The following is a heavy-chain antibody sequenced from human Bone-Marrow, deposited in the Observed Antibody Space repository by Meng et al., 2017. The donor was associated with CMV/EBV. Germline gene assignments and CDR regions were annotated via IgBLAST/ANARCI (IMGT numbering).Heavy chain of an antibody. CDR1: GFTFSNYN. J-gene: IGHJ4*02. Sequence: GGSLRLSCAASGFTFSNYNMKWVRQAPGKGLEWISHIDISSHTIYYADSVKGRFTISRDNSKNTLYLQMNSLRDEDTAVYYCAIEVELTESRDYWGQGTLVTVSS. V-gene: IGHV3-48*02. D-gene: IGHD1-26*01. CDR2: IDISSHTI. CDR3: AIEVELTESRDY.